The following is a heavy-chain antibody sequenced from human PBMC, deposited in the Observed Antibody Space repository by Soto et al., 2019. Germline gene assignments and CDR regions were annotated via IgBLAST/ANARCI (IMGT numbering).Heavy chain of an antibody. V-gene: IGHV1-2*04. J-gene: IGHJ6*03. D-gene: IGHD5-12*01. CDR2: INPNGGVT. Sequence: QVQLVQSGAEVKKPGASVTVSCRSSGDTFNDYYIHWVRQAPGQGLEWMGWINPNGGVTKYAQKFQGWVTMTRDTSIRTVYMQLSRLRSDDTAVYSCARESGGATATLDYYDFYMDVWGTGTTVTVSS. CDR1: GDTFNDYY. CDR3: ARESGGATATLDYYDFYMDV.